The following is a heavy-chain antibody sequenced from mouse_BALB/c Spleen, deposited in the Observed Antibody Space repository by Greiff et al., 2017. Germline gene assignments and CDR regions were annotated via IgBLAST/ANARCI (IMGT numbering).Heavy chain of an antibody. CDR3: ARGVYYGSSYFDY. D-gene: IGHD1-1*01. J-gene: IGHJ2*01. CDR1: GFTFSSFG. Sequence: EVQLVESGGGLVQPGGSRKLSCAASGFTFSSFGMHWVRQAPEKGLEWVAYISSGSSTIYYADTVKGRFTISRDNPKNTLFLQMTSLRSEDTAMYYCARGVYYGSSYFDYWGQGTTLTVSS. V-gene: IGHV5-17*02. CDR2: ISSGSSTI.